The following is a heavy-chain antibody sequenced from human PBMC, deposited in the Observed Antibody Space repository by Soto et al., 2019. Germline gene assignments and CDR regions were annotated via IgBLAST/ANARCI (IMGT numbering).Heavy chain of an antibody. V-gene: IGHV3-33*08. CDR3: PRAFSPGVAGRLFDF. D-gene: IGHD6-19*01. Sequence: PGGSLRLSCVASGFTFSSYGMHWVRQAPGKGLEWLAVIWYDGSIKYYADSVKGRFTISRDDSKNTLYLQMDSLRVGDSAIYYCPRAFSPGVAGRLFDFWGLGTPVTVSS. CDR2: IWYDGSIK. J-gene: IGHJ4*02. CDR1: GFTFSSYG.